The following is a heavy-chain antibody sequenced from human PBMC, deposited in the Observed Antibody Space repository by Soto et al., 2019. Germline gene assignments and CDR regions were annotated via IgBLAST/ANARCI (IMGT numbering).Heavy chain of an antibody. CDR2: INHSGST. D-gene: IGHD2-15*01. V-gene: IGHV4-34*01. J-gene: IGHJ3*02. CDR1: GGSFSGYY. Sequence: QVQLQQWGAGLLKPSETLSLTCAVYGGSFSGYYWSWIRQPPGKGLEWVGEINHSGSTHYNPSLKSRVTISVDTSKNQFSLKLSSVTAADTAVYYCARGRGGGNRPRAHAFDIWGQGTMVTVSS. CDR3: ARGRGGGNRPRAHAFDI.